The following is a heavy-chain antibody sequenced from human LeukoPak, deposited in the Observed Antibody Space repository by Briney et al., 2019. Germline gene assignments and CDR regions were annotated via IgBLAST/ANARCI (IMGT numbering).Heavy chain of an antibody. V-gene: IGHV4-59*01. CDR1: GGSISSYY. CDR2: IYYSGST. Sequence: SETLSLTCSVSGGSISSYYWSWIRQPPGKGLEWIGYIYYSGSTNYIPSLKSRVTISVDTSKNQFSLKLSSVTAADTAVYYCARVTYTVAARYYYYMDVWGKGTTLTVSS. CDR3: ARVTYTVAARYYYYMDV. D-gene: IGHD6-6*01. J-gene: IGHJ6*03.